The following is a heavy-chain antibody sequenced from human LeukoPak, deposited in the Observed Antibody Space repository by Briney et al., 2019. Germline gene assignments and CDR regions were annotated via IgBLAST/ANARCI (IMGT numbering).Heavy chain of an antibody. CDR3: AVGGVYYYDSSGQYYFDY. V-gene: IGHV4-39*01. CDR1: GGSISSSSYY. J-gene: IGHJ4*02. CDR2: IYYSGST. D-gene: IGHD3-22*01. Sequence: SETLSLTCTVSGGSISSSSYYWGWIRQPPGKGLVWIGSIYYSGSTYYNPSLKSRVTISVDTSKNQFSLKLSSVTAADTAVYYCAVGGVYYYDSSGQYYFDYWGQGTLVTVSS.